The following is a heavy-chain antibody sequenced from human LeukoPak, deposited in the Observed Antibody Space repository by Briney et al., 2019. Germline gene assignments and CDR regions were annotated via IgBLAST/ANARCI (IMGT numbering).Heavy chain of an antibody. J-gene: IGHJ4*02. CDR1: GFTVSSNY. CDR3: AKDAPTSYSSGWPIDY. CDR2: IYSGGST. D-gene: IGHD6-19*01. V-gene: IGHV3-66*01. Sequence: GGSLRLSCAASGFTVSSNYMSWVRQAPGKGLEWVSVIYSGGSTYYADSVKGRFTISRDNSKNTLYLQMNSLRAEDTAVYYCAKDAPTSYSSGWPIDYWGQGTLVTVSS.